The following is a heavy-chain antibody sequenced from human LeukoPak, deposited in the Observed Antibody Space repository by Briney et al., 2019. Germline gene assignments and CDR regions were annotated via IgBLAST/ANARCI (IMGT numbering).Heavy chain of an antibody. V-gene: IGHV1-69*01. D-gene: IGHD5-24*01. Sequence: SVKVSCKASGGTFSSYAISWVRQAPGQGLEWMGGIIPIFGTANYAQKFQGRVTITADESTSTAYMELSSLRSEDTAVYYCARTRDGYNQGYYFDYWGQGTLVTVSS. CDR3: ARTRDGYNQGYYFDY. J-gene: IGHJ4*02. CDR1: GGTFSSYA. CDR2: IIPIFGTA.